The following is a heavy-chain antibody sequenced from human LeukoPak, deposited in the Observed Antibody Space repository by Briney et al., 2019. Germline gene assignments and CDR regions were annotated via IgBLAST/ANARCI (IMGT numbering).Heavy chain of an antibody. J-gene: IGHJ3*02. CDR3: ARYSSGWRSFDI. CDR1: GGSISSYY. Sequence: SETLSLTCTVSGGSISSYYWSWIRQPPGKGLEWIGYIYYSGSTNYNPSLKSRVTISVDTSKNQFSLNLSSVTAADTAVYYCARYSSGWRSFDIWGRGTMVTVSS. V-gene: IGHV4-59*01. CDR2: IYYSGST. D-gene: IGHD6-19*01.